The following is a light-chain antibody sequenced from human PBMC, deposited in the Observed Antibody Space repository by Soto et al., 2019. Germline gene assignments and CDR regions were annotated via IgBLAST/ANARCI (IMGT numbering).Light chain of an antibody. CDR2: AAS. J-gene: IGKJ1*01. CDR1: LSVASNY. CDR3: QQYGSAPWT. V-gene: IGKV3-20*01. Sequence: EIVLTQSPGTLPLSPGERATLSCRASLSVASNYVAWYQQKPGQAPRLLIYAASGRATGIPDRFSGSWSGTDFPLAISTLEPEDFALYYCQQYGSAPWTFGQGTKVEIK.